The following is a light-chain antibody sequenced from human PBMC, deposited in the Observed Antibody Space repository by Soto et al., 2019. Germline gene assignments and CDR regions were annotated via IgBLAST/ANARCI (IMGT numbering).Light chain of an antibody. CDR2: DVT. V-gene: IGLV2-11*01. CDR1: TSDVGGYNY. Sequence: QSVLTHPRSVSGSPVQSVTISCTVTTSDVGGYNYVSWYQQHPGKVPKLMIYDVTKRPSGVPDRFSGSKSGNTASLTISGLRPDDEADYYCCSYAGSYTFYVFGTGTKVTVL. J-gene: IGLJ1*01. CDR3: CSYAGSYTFYV.